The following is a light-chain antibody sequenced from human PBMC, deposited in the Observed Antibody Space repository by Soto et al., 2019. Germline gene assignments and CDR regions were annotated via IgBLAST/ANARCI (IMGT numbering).Light chain of an antibody. V-gene: IGLV4-69*01. Sequence: QSVLTQSPSASASLGASVKLTCTLSSGHSSYAIAWHQQQPEKGPRYLMKLNSDGSHSKGDGIPDRFSGSSSGAERYLTSSSLQSEDAADDYCQTWGSGTVVFGGGTKVTVL. CDR2: LNSDGSH. CDR3: QTWGSGTVV. J-gene: IGLJ2*01. CDR1: SGHSSYA.